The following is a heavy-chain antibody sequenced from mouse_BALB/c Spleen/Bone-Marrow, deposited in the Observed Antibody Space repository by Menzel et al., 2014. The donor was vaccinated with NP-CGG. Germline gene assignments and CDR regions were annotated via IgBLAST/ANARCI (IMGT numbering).Heavy chain of an antibody. Sequence: EVKLMESGGGLVKPGGSLKLSCAASGFTFSYYGMSWVRQSPEKRLEWAAEISSGGSYTYYPDTVTGRFTISRDNAKNTLYLEMSSLRSEDTAMYYCARDSSGYFDYWGQGTTLTVSS. CDR3: ARDSSGYFDY. D-gene: IGHD3-1*01. V-gene: IGHV5-9-4*01. CDR1: GFTFSYYG. J-gene: IGHJ2*01. CDR2: ISSGGSYT.